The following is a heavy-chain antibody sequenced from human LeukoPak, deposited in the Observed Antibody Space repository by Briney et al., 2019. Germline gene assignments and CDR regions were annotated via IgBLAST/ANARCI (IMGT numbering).Heavy chain of an antibody. D-gene: IGHD6-19*01. CDR1: GGSFSGYY. CDR3: ARRSGWSHPFDY. Sequence: SETLSLTCAVSGGSFSGYYWSWIRQPPGKGLEWIGEITHSGSTNSNPSLKSRVTISVDTSKNQFSLKLSSVTAADTAVYYCARRSGWSHPFDYWGQGTLVTVSS. V-gene: IGHV4-34*01. CDR2: ITHSGST. J-gene: IGHJ4*02.